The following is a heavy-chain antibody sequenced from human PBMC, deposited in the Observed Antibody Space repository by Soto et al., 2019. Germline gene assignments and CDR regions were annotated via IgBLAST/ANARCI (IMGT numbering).Heavy chain of an antibody. CDR2: ISAYNGNT. D-gene: IGHD2-15*01. Sequence: ASVKVSCKASGYTFTSYGISWVRQAPGQGLEWMGWISAYNGNTNYAQKLQGRVTMTTDTSTSTAYMELRGLRSDDTAVYYCARDIVVVVAAMAYYYYGMDVWGQGTTVTVSS. CDR3: ARDIVVVVAAMAYYYYGMDV. V-gene: IGHV1-18*01. J-gene: IGHJ6*02. CDR1: GYTFTSYG.